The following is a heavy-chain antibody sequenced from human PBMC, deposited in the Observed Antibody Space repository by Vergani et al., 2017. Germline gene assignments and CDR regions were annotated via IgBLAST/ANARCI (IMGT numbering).Heavy chain of an antibody. Sequence: VQLVESGGGVVQPGTSLRLSCAASGFTFSSYGINWVRQAPGRGLEWISYIAGSSSPIYYADSVKGRFTISRDNAMNSLYLQMNSLRAEDTAVYYCARRMSAAVHSLDYWGQGTLVTVSS. J-gene: IGHJ4*02. CDR2: IAGSSSPI. CDR1: GFTFSSYG. CDR3: ARRMSAAVHSLDY. V-gene: IGHV3-48*01. D-gene: IGHD6-25*01.